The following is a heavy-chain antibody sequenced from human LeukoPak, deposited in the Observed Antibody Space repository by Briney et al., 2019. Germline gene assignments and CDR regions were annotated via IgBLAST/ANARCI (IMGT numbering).Heavy chain of an antibody. CDR1: AFAFCSYT. CDR3: AKEDELTSVDS. J-gene: IGHJ5*02. Sequence: AGSLRLSCAASAFAFCSYTMIWVRQAPGKGLEWVSSISSNTRDIYYTDSVKGRFTVYRDNAKKSLYLQMRSLRGKDTAVYYCAKEDELTSVDSWGQGALVSVYS. CDR2: ISSNTRDI. V-gene: IGHV3-21*03. D-gene: IGHD1-14*01.